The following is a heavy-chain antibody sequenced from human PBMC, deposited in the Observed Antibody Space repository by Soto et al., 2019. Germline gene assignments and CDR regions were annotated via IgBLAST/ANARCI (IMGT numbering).Heavy chain of an antibody. Sequence: PGESLKISCKGSGYSFTSYWIGWVRQIPGKGLEWMGIIYPGDSDTRYSPSFQGQVTISADKSISTAYLQWSSLKASDTAMYYCARVQMDYYGSGNLYYYYYGMDVWGQGTTVTVSS. CDR2: IYPGDSDT. D-gene: IGHD3-10*01. CDR3: ARVQMDYYGSGNLYYYYYGMDV. J-gene: IGHJ6*02. V-gene: IGHV5-51*01. CDR1: GYSFTSYW.